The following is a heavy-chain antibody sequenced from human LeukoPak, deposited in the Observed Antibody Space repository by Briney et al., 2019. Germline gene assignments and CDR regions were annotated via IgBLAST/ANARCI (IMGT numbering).Heavy chain of an antibody. CDR2: IYPDDSDT. Sequence: GESLKISCKGSGYSFTSYWIGWVRQMPGKGLEWMGIIYPDDSDTRYNPSFRGQVTISADKSITTAYLQWSSLKASDSAMYYCARRSGTKGWFDSWGQGTLVTVSS. CDR1: GYSFTSYW. V-gene: IGHV5-51*01. CDR3: ARRSGTKGWFDS. D-gene: IGHD6-13*01. J-gene: IGHJ5*01.